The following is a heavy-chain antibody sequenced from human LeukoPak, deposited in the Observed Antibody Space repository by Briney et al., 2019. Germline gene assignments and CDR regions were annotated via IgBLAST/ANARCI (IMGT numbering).Heavy chain of an antibody. CDR1: GFSFNNYA. CDR3: VKGGYDYVEVAYFDF. J-gene: IGHJ4*02. V-gene: IGHV3-23*01. Sequence: PGGSLRLSCAASGFSFNNYAMSWVRQAPGKGLEWVSIIIASSGSTFYADSVKGRFTISRDNSKNTLYLQMNSLRVEDTAVYYCVKGGYDYVEVAYFDFWGQGTLVTVFS. D-gene: IGHD5-12*01. CDR2: IIASSGST.